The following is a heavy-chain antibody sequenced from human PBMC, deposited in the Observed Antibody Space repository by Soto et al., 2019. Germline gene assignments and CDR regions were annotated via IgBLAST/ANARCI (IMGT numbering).Heavy chain of an antibody. J-gene: IGHJ6*03. CDR3: ARGSYYYGSREYYYYYYMDV. CDR2: ISAYNGNT. Sequence: ASVKVSCKASGYTFTSYGISWVRQAPGQGLEWMGWISAYNGNTNYAQKLQGRVTMTTDTSTSTAYMELRSLRSDDTAVYYCARGSYYYGSREYYYYYYMDVWGKGTTVTVSS. D-gene: IGHD3-10*01. V-gene: IGHV1-18*01. CDR1: GYTFTSYG.